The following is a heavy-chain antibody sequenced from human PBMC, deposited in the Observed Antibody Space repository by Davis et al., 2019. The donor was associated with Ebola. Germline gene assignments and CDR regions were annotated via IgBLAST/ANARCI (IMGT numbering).Heavy chain of an antibody. CDR3: ARAKVLWLDYYYGMDV. V-gene: IGHV3-30-3*01. CDR2: ISYDGSNK. J-gene: IGHJ6*02. Sequence: PGGSLRLSCAASGFTFSSYAMHWVRQAPGKGLEWVAVISYDGSNKYYADSVKGRFTISRDNSKNTLYLQMNSLRAEDTAVYYCARAKVLWLDYYYGMDVWGQGTTVTVSS. D-gene: IGHD6-19*01. CDR1: GFTFSSYA.